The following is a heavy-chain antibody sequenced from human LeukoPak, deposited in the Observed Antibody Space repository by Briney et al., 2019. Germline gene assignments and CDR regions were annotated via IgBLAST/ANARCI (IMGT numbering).Heavy chain of an antibody. CDR1: CG. Sequence: CGMNWVRQAPGKGLEWVSSISSSSSYIYYADSVKGRFTISRDNAKNSLYLQMNSLRAEDTAVYYCARDMSVATLDYWGQGTLVTVSS. V-gene: IGHV3-21*01. CDR3: ARDMSVATLDY. D-gene: IGHD5-12*01. CDR2: ISSSSSYI. J-gene: IGHJ4*02.